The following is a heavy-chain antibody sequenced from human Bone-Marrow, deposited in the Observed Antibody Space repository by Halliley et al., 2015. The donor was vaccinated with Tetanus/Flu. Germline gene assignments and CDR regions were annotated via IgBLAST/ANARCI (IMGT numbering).Heavy chain of an antibody. D-gene: IGHD3-16*01. CDR1: GGSFGDSGYY. Sequence: TLSLTCAVYGGSFGDSGYYWNWCRQPPGKGLEWIGEIIPYGNINYNQSLQSRVTISVDTSKNQFSLKLSSVSAADTAVYYCARTWGFGGTTAFDIWGQGTMVSVSS. CDR2: IIPYGNI. CDR3: ARTWGFGGTTAFDI. J-gene: IGHJ3*02. V-gene: IGHV4-34*12.